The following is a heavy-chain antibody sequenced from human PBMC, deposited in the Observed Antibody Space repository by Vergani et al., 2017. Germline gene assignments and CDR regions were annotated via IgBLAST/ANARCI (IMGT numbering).Heavy chain of an antibody. Sequence: QVQLVESGGGVVQPGRSLRMSCAASGFTFSSYGLHWVRQAPGKGLEWVAVIWYDGSNQYYSDSVKGRFTISRDNSKNTLDLQMKSLRAEDTAVYYCAKEGDSSWYVSYYYYYYMDVWGKGTTVTVSS. J-gene: IGHJ6*03. V-gene: IGHV3-33*06. D-gene: IGHD6-13*01. CDR3: AKEGDSSWYVSYYYYYYMDV. CDR2: IWYDGSNQ. CDR1: GFTFSSYG.